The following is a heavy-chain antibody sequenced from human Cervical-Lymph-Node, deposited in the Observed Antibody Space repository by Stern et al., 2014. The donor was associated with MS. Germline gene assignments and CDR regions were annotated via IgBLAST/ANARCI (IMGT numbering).Heavy chain of an antibody. Sequence: QLQLQESGPRLVKPSETLSLTCTVSGDSISSRDHYWAWVRQPPGKGLEWIGTIYYSGITYYTPSLKSHFTVSVDTSNNQFSLKLHSVAAADTALYYCARRTSNCFDHWGQGALVTVSS. CDR2: IYYSGIT. CDR1: GDSISSRDHY. D-gene: IGHD2-8*01. J-gene: IGHJ4*02. V-gene: IGHV4-39*01. CDR3: ARRTSNCFDH.